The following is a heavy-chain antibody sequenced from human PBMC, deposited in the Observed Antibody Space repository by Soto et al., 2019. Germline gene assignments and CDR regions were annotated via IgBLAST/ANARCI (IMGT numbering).Heavy chain of an antibody. Sequence: SETLSLTCTVSGVSITSRNFWSWVRQTPGKGLEWVGEVFEGGATSYNPSLKSRVTISVDKAKSQFSLNLSSVTAADTAVYYCASDPSDGYNAFDFWGQGIPVTVSS. CDR1: GVSITSRNF. D-gene: IGHD1-1*01. CDR2: VFEGGAT. J-gene: IGHJ4*02. V-gene: IGHV4-4*02. CDR3: ASDPSDGYNAFDF.